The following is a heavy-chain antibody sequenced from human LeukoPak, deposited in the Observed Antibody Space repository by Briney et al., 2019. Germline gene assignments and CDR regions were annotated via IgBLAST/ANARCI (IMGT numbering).Heavy chain of an antibody. D-gene: IGHD3-3*01. CDR2: IYSGGST. J-gene: IGHJ4*02. Sequence: GGSLRLSCAASGFTVSSNYMSWVRQAPGKGLEWVSVIYSGGSTYYADSVKGRFTISRDNSKNTLYLQMNSLRAEDTAVYYCARDPRIFGVGYFDYWAREPWSPSPQ. CDR1: GFTVSSNY. CDR3: ARDPRIFGVGYFDY. V-gene: IGHV3-66*02.